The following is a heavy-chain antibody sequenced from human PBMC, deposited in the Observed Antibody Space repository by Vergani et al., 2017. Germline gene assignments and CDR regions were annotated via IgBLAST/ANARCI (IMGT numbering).Heavy chain of an antibody. D-gene: IGHD2-21*01. Sequence: EVQLLESGGNLVQPGGSLRLSCAASGFTFTNFAMTWVRQAPGEGLEWVSGISGSGGFTYYADSVKGRFTISRDNSKNTMFLQMNNLRAEDTAVYYCAKKRQRLWSGYYYMDVWGKGTTVTVSS. J-gene: IGHJ6*03. CDR2: ISGSGGFT. CDR1: GFTFTNFA. V-gene: IGHV3-23*01. CDR3: AKKRQRLWSGYYYMDV.